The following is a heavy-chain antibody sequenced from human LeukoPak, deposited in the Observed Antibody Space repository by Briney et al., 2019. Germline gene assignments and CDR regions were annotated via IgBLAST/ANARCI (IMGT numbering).Heavy chain of an antibody. CDR1: GFTFSSYW. J-gene: IGHJ5*02. V-gene: IGHV3-7*01. CDR2: IKQDGSEK. CDR3: AGADYGDYWFDP. D-gene: IGHD4-17*01. Sequence: GSLRLSCTGSGFTFSSYWMSWVRQAPGKGLEWVANIKQDGSEKYYVDSVKGRFTISRDNAKNSLYLQMNSLRAEDTAVYYCAGADYGDYWFDPWGQGTLVTVSS.